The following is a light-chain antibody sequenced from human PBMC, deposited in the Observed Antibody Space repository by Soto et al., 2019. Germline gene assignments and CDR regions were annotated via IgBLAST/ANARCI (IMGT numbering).Light chain of an antibody. V-gene: IGKV3-11*01. CDR1: QSINSX. J-gene: IGKJ4*01. Sequence: EIVLTQSPSTLSFSPWERSTLSFMASQSINSXLAFXRXXXXXXPRXXIYDSSXRATGIPARFSGSGSGTDFTLTISSLEPEDFGVYYCQQRSNWPPVTFGGGTKVDIK. CDR3: QQRSNWPPVT. CDR2: DSS.